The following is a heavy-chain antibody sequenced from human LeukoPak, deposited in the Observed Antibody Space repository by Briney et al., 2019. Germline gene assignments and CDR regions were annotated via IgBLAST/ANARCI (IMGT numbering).Heavy chain of an antibody. J-gene: IGHJ6*02. CDR1: GGSISGYY. Sequence: TPSETLSLTCTVSGGSISGYYWSWIRQPPGKGLEWIGEINHSGSTNYNPSLKSRVTISVDTSKNQFSLKLSSVTAADTAVYYCARVLGKSLYYYYGMDVWGQGTTVTVSS. V-gene: IGHV4-34*01. CDR3: ARVLGKSLYYYYGMDV. CDR2: INHSGST. D-gene: IGHD2/OR15-2a*01.